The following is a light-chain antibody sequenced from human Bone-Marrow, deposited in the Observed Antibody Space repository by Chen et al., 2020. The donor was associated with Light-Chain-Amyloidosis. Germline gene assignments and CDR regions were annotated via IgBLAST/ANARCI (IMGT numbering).Light chain of an antibody. V-gene: IGLV8-61*01. CDR3: LLYMNSGIWL. Sequence: QIVVTQEPSFSVSAGGTVTLTCGLTFGSVSTNNYLSWYRQIPGQAPRTILYNTDGRSSGVPKRFSGAILGSEAALTITGAEADDESDYCCLLYMNSGIWLFGGGTRLTVL. J-gene: IGLJ3*02. CDR2: NTD. CDR1: FGSVSTNNY.